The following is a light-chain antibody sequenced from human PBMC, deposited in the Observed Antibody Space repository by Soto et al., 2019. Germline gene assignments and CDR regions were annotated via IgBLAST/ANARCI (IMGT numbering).Light chain of an antibody. CDR3: CSYAGTYT. J-gene: IGLJ2*01. V-gene: IGLV2-8*01. Sequence: QSVLAQPPSASGSPGQSVTISCTGSGSDIGAYNFVSWYQQHPGKAPKLMIFGVTERPSGVPDRFSGSKSGNTASLTVSGLQADDEAVYYCCSYAGTYTLGGGTKLTVL. CDR2: GVT. CDR1: GSDIGAYNF.